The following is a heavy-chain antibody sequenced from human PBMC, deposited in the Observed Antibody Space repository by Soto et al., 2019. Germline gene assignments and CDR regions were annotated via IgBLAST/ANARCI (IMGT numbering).Heavy chain of an antibody. D-gene: IGHD5-12*01. CDR2: ISSSSSYI. CDR1: GFTFSSYS. CDR3: ARDGSRLRVDYYGMEI. Sequence: GGSLRLSCAASGFTFSSYSMSWVRQAPGKGLEWVSSISSSSSYIYYADSVKGRFTISRDNAKNSLYLQMNSLRAEDTAVYYCARDGSRLRVDYYGMEIWGQGTTVTVSS. V-gene: IGHV3-21*01. J-gene: IGHJ6*02.